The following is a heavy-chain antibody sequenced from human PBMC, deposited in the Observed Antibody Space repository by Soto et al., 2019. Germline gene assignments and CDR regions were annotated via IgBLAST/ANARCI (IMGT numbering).Heavy chain of an antibody. CDR1: RYTFTCCY. D-gene: IGHD5-12*01. CDR2: INPSGGST. CDR3: ARGQYSGYEGLLGY. J-gene: IGHJ4*02. Sequence: TSAEVCCKASRYTFTCCYMQWVRQAPGQGLEWMGIINPSGGSTSYAQKFQGRVTMTRDTSTSTVYMELSSLRSEDTAVYYCARGQYSGYEGLLGYWGQGTLVTVSS. V-gene: IGHV1-46*03.